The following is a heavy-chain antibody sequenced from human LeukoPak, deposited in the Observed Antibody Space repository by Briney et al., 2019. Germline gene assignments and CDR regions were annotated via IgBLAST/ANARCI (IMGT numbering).Heavy chain of an antibody. CDR3: ARRDNTGFDS. CDR1: GYTFTSND. V-gene: IGHV1-8*01. Sequence: GASVKVSCKASGYTFTSNDLNWVRQASGQGPEWMGWMNPNSGNTGYAQKFQGRLTMTRNNSISTAYMELSSLRSEDTALYYCARRDNTGFDSWGQGTLVTVSS. CDR2: MNPNSGNT. D-gene: IGHD2-15*01. J-gene: IGHJ4*02.